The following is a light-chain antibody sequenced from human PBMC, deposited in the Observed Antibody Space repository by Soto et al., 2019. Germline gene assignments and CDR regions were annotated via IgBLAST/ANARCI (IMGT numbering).Light chain of an antibody. J-gene: IGLJ2*01. V-gene: IGLV2-14*01. CDR3: SSYTISSPRVV. CDR2: DVN. CDR1: SSDVGRYNY. Sequence: QSALTQPASVSGSPGQSITISCTGTSSDVGRYNYVSWYQQHPGKAPKLMIYDVNNRPSGVSNRFSGSKSGNTASLTISGLQAEDEADYYCSSYTISSPRVVFGGGTKLTVL.